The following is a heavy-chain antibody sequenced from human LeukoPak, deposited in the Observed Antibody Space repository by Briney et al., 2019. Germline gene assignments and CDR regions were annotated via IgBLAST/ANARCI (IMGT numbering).Heavy chain of an antibody. J-gene: IGHJ6*02. CDR2: ISASGDRT. Sequence: GGSLRLSCAASGFTFSNYDISWVRQTPEKGLEWVAAISASGDRTYYADSVRGRFAISRDNSNNILYLQMNSLRGEDTAVYYCAKAASSSWPSYYYGMDVWGQGTTVTVSS. V-gene: IGHV3-23*01. CDR1: GFTFSNYD. CDR3: AKAASSSWPSYYYGMDV. D-gene: IGHD6-13*01.